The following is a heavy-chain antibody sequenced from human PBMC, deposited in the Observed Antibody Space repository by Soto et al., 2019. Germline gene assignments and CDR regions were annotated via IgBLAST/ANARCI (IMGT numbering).Heavy chain of an antibody. CDR2: INSNGENT. CDR3: AKGRVYGGYVYFDY. CDR1: GLTLSSYA. V-gene: IGHV3-23*01. Sequence: GGSLRVSCAASGLTLSSYAMSWVRQAQGKGLEWVSTINSNGENTYYADSVKGRFTISRDNSKNTLYLQMNSLRAEDTAVYYCAKGRVYGGYVYFDYWGQGTLVTVSS. J-gene: IGHJ4*02. D-gene: IGHD5-12*01.